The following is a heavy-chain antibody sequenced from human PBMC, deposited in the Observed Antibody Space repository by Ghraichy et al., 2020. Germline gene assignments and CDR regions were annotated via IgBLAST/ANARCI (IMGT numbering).Heavy chain of an antibody. J-gene: IGHJ2*01. V-gene: IGHV4-39*01. Sequence: SETLSLTCTVSGGSISSSSYYCGWIRQPPGKGLEWIGSIYYSGSTYYNPSLKSRVTISVDTSKNQFSLKLSSVTAADTAVYYCARQEVGERLIYGGNSVHWYFDLWGRGTLVTVSS. D-gene: IGHD4-23*01. CDR3: ARQEVGERLIYGGNSVHWYFDL. CDR2: IYYSGST. CDR1: GGSISSSSYY.